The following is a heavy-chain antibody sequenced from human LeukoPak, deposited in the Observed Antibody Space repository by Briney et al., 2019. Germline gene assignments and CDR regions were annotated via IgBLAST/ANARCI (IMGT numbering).Heavy chain of an antibody. D-gene: IGHD2-2*01. V-gene: IGHV3-23*01. CDR2: ISGSGGNT. Sequence: GGSLRLSCGVSGFKFNNYAMGWVRQAPGKGLEWVSVISGSGGNTYYTDSVKGRFTISRDNSKNTLYLQMNSLRPEDTAVYFCAKDGVICSSTSCDYYYYMDVWGKGTTVTVSS. J-gene: IGHJ6*03. CDR1: GFKFNNYA. CDR3: AKDGVICSSTSCDYYYYMDV.